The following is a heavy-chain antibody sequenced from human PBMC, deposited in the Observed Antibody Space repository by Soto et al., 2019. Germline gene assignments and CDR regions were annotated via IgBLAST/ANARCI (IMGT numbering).Heavy chain of an antibody. CDR2: ISYDESNK. V-gene: IGHV3-30*18. D-gene: IGHD3-3*01. CDR3: AKRRNVLRFLEWSSGMEV. J-gene: IGHJ6*02. Sequence: GGSLRLSCAASGFTFSSYGMHWVRQAPGKCLEWVAFISYDESNKYYADSVKGRFTISRDNSRTTLYLQMNSLRAEDTAVYFCAKRRNVLRFLEWSSGMEVWGHGXTVTVSS. CDR1: GFTFSSYG.